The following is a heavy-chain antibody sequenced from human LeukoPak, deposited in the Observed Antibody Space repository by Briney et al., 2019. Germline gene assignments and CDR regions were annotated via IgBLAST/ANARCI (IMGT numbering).Heavy chain of an antibody. V-gene: IGHV3-53*01. CDR1: GFAVGSNY. CDR2: IYSGGAI. D-gene: IGHD1-14*01. CDR3: ARRPGN. J-gene: IGHJ4*02. Sequence: GGSLRLSCVAFGFAVGSNYMSWVRQAPGKGLEWVSLIYSGGAIRYADSVKGRFTISRDSSKNTLFLQMNDLTVEDTARYYCARRPGNWGQGILVTVSS.